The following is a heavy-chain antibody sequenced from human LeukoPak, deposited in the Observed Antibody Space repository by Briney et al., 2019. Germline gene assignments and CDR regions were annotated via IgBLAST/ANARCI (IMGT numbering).Heavy chain of an antibody. Sequence: KASETLSLTCAVYGGSFSGYYWSWIRQPPGKGLEWIGEINHSGSTNYNPSLKSRVTISVDTSKNQFSLKLSSVTAADTAVYYCAKRAGITKKYNWFNPWGQGTLVTVSP. D-gene: IGHD6-13*01. V-gene: IGHV4-34*01. CDR1: GGSFSGYY. CDR3: AKRAGITKKYNWFNP. J-gene: IGHJ5*02. CDR2: INHSGST.